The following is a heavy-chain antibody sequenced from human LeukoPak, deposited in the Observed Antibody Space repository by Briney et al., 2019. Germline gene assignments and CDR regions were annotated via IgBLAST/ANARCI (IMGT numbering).Heavy chain of an antibody. CDR2: INHSGST. CDR3: ARATRQGRSYVPNWFDP. V-gene: IGHV4-39*07. D-gene: IGHD1-26*01. CDR1: GGSISSSSYY. Sequence: PSETLSLTCTVSGGSISSSSYYWGWIRQPPGKGLEWIGEINHSGSTNYNPSLKSRVTISVDTSKNQFSLKLSSVTAADTAVYYCARATRQGRSYVPNWFDPWGQGTLVTVSS. J-gene: IGHJ5*02.